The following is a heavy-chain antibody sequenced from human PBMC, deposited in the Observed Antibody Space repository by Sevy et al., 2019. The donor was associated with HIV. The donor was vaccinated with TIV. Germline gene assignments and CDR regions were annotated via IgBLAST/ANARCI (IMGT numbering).Heavy chain of an antibody. J-gene: IGHJ5*02. CDR1: GFTFSDFW. CDR2: INQDERHI. CDR3: ARDPDWGALDR. D-gene: IGHD7-27*01. Sequence: GGSLRLSCEVSGFTFSDFWMTWVRQSPGKGVEWVAYINQDERHINLLDSVRGRFTISRDNAKNSLYLQMDSLRAEDTAIYYCARDPDWGALDRWGQGTLVTVSS. V-gene: IGHV3-7*01.